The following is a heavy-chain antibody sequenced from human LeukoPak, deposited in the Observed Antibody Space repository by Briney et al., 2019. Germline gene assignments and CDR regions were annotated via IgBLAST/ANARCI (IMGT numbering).Heavy chain of an antibody. CDR2: IGSSDSTI. CDR1: GFTFSSYE. CDR3: ARYGLSFDY. D-gene: IGHD3/OR15-3a*01. J-gene: IGHJ4*02. V-gene: IGHV3-48*03. Sequence: PGGSLRLSCAASGFTFSSYEMNWVRQAPGKGLEWVSYIGSSDSTIYYADSVKGRFTISRDNAKNSLFLQMNSLRAEDTAVYYCARYGLSFDYWGQGTLVTVSS.